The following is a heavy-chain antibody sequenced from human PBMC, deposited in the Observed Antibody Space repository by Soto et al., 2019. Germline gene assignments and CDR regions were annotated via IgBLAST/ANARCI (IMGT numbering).Heavy chain of an antibody. J-gene: IGHJ4*02. CDR2: IIPIFGTA. CDR3: ARLRRPHYYDSSGYYQAGTPTGNYFDY. CDR1: GGTFSSYA. Sequence: QVQLVQSGAEVKKPGSSVKVSCKASGGTFSSYAISWVRQAPGQGLEWMGGIIPIFGTANYAQKFQGRVTIPADESTSTAYRELSSLRSEDTAVYYCARLRRPHYYDSSGYYQAGTPTGNYFDYWGQGTLVTVSS. D-gene: IGHD3-22*01. V-gene: IGHV1-69*12.